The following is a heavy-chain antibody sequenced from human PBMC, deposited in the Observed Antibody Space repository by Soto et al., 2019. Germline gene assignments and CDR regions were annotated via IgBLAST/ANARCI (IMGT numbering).Heavy chain of an antibody. Sequence: GSLRLSCAASGFTFSSYAMHWVRQAPGKGLEWVSYISSTGTNIYYADSVKGRFTVSRDNAKNSVFLLLNSLRAEDTAVYYCARDKDWAFDYWGQGTPVTVSS. CDR3: ARDKDWAFDY. CDR2: ISSTGTNI. CDR1: GFTFSSYA. J-gene: IGHJ4*02. D-gene: IGHD3-9*01. V-gene: IGHV3-21*05.